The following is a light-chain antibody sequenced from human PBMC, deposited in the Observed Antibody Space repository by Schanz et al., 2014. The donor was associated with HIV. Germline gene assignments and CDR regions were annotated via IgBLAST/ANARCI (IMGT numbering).Light chain of an antibody. J-gene: IGLJ2*01. V-gene: IGLV1-51*01. CDR2: DNY. CDR1: TSNIGNNY. CDR3: ATWDATVSAVL. Sequence: QSVLTQPPSVSAAPGQKVTISCSGSTSNIGNNYVSWYQQLPGTAPKLLIYDNYKRPSEIPDRFSASRTGTSATLAIIGLQSGDEAEYYCATWDATVSAVLFGGGTKLTVL.